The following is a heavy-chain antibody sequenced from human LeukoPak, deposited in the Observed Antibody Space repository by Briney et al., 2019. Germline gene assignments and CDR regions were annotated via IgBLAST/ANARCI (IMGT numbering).Heavy chain of an antibody. CDR1: GYTFTNYD. CDR2: INVGKGNT. J-gene: IGHJ4*02. V-gene: IGHV1-3*01. Sequence: ASVKVSCKASGYTFTNYDMHWVRQAPGQRLEWMGWINVGKGNTKYSEKFRGRVTMTRDTSASKVYMELSSLRSEDTAIYYCARDKAGPDYWGQGTLVTVSS. D-gene: IGHD6-19*01. CDR3: ARDKAGPDY.